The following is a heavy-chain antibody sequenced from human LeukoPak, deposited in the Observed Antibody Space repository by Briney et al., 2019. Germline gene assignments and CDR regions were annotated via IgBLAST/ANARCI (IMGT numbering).Heavy chain of an antibody. CDR1: GYSFSNYW. CDR3: ARPLIAAAGLPDKYYYYYYGMDV. Sequence: GESLKISCKGSGYSFSNYWIGWVRQMPGKGLEWMGIIYPGDSDTRYSPSFQGQVTISADKSISTAYLQWSSLKASDTAMYYCARPLIAAAGLPDKYYYYYYGMDVWGQGTTVTVSS. D-gene: IGHD6-13*01. CDR2: IYPGDSDT. J-gene: IGHJ6*02. V-gene: IGHV5-51*01.